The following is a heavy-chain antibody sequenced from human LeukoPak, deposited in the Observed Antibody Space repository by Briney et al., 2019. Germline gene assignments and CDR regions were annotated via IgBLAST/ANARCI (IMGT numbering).Heavy chain of an antibody. V-gene: IGHV1-18*01. J-gene: IGHJ4*02. CDR2: ISAYNGNT. CDR3: AREKRITMIVGGVNAPDY. CDR1: GYTFTSYG. D-gene: IGHD3-22*01. Sequence: ASVKVSCKASGYTFTSYGISCVRQAPGQGLEWMGWISAYNGNTNYAQKLQGRVTMTTDTSTSTAYMELRSLRSDDTAVYYCAREKRITMIVGGVNAPDYWGQGTLVTVSS.